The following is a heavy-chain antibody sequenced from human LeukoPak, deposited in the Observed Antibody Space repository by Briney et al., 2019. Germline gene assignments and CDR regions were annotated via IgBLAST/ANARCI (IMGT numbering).Heavy chain of an antibody. J-gene: IGHJ6*03. CDR1: GGSISSSSYY. Sequence: SETLSLTCTVFGGSISSSSYYWGWIRQPPGKGLEWIGSIYYSGSTYYNPSLKSRVTISVDTSKNQFSLKLSSVTAADTAVYYCARGKGTAMARGARYMDVWGKGTTVTVSS. CDR3: ARGKGTAMARGARYMDV. D-gene: IGHD5-18*01. CDR2: IYYSGST. V-gene: IGHV4-39*01.